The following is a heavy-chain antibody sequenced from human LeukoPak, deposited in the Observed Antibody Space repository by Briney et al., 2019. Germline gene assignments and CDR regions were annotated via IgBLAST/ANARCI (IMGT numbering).Heavy chain of an antibody. V-gene: IGHV1-18*01. Sequence: ASVKVSFKASGYTFTFYGISWVRQAPGQGLEWMGWISAYNGNTNYAQKLQGRVTMTTDTSTSTAYMELRSLRSDDTAVYYCARAPKSLQNWFDPWGQGTLVTVSS. D-gene: IGHD3-10*01. CDR3: ARAPKSLQNWFDP. J-gene: IGHJ5*02. CDR2: ISAYNGNT. CDR1: GYTFTFYG.